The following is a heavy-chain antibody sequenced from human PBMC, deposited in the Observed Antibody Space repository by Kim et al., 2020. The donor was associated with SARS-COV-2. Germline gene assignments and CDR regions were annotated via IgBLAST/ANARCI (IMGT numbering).Heavy chain of an antibody. Sequence: ASVKVSCKASGYTFTGYYLHWVRQAPGQGLECLGRINPNNGATNYAQKFQGRVTMTRDTSINTAYMELSSLTSDDTALYFCARDKGGSYYDSTPDYWGQGTLVTVSS. J-gene: IGHJ4*02. CDR2: INPNNGAT. V-gene: IGHV1-2*06. CDR3: ARDKGGSYYDSTPDY. D-gene: IGHD3-22*01. CDR1: GYTFTGYY.